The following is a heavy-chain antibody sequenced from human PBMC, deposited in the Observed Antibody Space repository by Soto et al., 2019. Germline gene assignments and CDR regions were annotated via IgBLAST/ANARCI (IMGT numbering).Heavy chain of an antibody. CDR3: ARERDPLQDHDAFDI. D-gene: IGHD1-1*01. CDR2: ISSSSSYI. Sequence: GGSLRLCCAASGFTFSSYSMNWVRQAPGKGLEWVSSISSSSSYIYYADSVKGRFTISRDNAKNSLYLQMNSLRAEDTAVYYCARERDPLQDHDAFDIWGQGTMVTVSS. J-gene: IGHJ3*02. V-gene: IGHV3-21*01. CDR1: GFTFSSYS.